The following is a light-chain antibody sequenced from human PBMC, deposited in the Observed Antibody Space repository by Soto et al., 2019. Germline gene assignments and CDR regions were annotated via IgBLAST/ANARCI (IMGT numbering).Light chain of an antibody. V-gene: IGKV3-15*01. CDR3: QQYNNWPRSS. CDR2: GAS. J-gene: IGKJ5*01. CDR1: QSISRN. Sequence: EIVMTQSPATLSVSPGERATLSCRASQSISRNLAWYQQKPGQAPRLLISGASTRATGIPARFSGVGSGTDFTLTIGSLQSEDFAVYYCQQYNNWPRSSFGQGTRLDI.